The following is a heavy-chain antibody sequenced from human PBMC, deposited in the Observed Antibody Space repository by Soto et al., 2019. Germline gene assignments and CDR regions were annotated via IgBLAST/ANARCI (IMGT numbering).Heavy chain of an antibody. J-gene: IGHJ4*01. CDR2: ISTHNGHT. V-gene: IGHV1-24*01. D-gene: IGHD2-15*01. Sequence: ASLNVSSKVSGYTLTELSMHWVRQAPGKGLEWMGWISTHNGHTTYARNFQGRITMTTDTSTSTAYMELTSLRSDDKAIYFCALAVQTPTPHYFDYWC. CDR1: GYTLTELS. CDR3: ALAVQTPTPHYFDY.